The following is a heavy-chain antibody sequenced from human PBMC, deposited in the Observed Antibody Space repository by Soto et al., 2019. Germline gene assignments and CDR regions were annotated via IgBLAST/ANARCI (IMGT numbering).Heavy chain of an antibody. CDR3: ARPSGYYPYYFDD. D-gene: IGHD3-22*01. CDR2: INPNSGGT. J-gene: IGHJ4*02. Sequence: AASVKVSCKTSGYIFTDYYIHWVRQAPGQGLEWMGWINPNSGGTNYAQKFQDWVTMTRDTSINTAYMEVNSLRSDDTAVYYCARPSGYYPYYFDDWGQGTQVTVSS. V-gene: IGHV1-2*04. CDR1: GYIFTDYY.